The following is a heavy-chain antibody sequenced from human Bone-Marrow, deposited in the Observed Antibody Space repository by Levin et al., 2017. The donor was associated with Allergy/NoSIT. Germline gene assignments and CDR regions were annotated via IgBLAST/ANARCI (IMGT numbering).Heavy chain of an antibody. V-gene: IGHV1-2*06. D-gene: IGHD4-17*01. CDR1: GYTFTGYY. Sequence: RASVKVSCKASGYTFTGYYMHWVRQAPGQGLEWMGRINPNSGGTNYAQKFQGRVTMTRDTSISTAYMELSRLRSDDTAVYYCAREDYGDYLNFDYWGQGTLVTVSS. J-gene: IGHJ4*02. CDR3: AREDYGDYLNFDY. CDR2: INPNSGGT.